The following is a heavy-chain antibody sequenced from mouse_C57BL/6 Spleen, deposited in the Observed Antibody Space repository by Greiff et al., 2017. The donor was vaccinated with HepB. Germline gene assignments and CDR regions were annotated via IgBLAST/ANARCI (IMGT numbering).Heavy chain of an antibody. J-gene: IGHJ2*01. Sequence: VQLQQPGAELVKPGASVKLSCKASGYTFTSYWMHWVKQRPGQGLEWIGMIHPNSGSTNYNEKFKSKATLTVDKSSSTAYMQLSSLTSEDSAVYYCARFTTVVAKTGYFDYWGQGTTLTVSS. D-gene: IGHD1-1*01. CDR3: ARFTTVVAKTGYFDY. CDR1: GYTFTSYW. V-gene: IGHV1-64*01. CDR2: IHPNSGST.